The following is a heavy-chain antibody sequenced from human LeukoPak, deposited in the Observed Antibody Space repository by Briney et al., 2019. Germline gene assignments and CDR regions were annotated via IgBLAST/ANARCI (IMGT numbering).Heavy chain of an antibody. CDR3: AKDRLAVAGSGDYYYIDV. J-gene: IGHJ6*03. CDR2: IRYDGSNK. V-gene: IGHV3-30*02. CDR1: GFTFNSYG. Sequence: GGSLRLSCAASGFTFNSYGMHWVRQAPGKGLEWVAFIRYDGSNKYYADSVKGRFTISRDNSKNTLYLQMNSLRAEDTAVDYCAKDRLAVAGSGDYYYIDVWGKGTTVTVSS. D-gene: IGHD6-19*01.